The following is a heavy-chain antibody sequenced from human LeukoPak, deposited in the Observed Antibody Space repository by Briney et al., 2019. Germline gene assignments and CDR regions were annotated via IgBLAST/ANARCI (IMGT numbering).Heavy chain of an antibody. Sequence: GGSLRLSCAASGFALSSTAMSWVRQAPGKGLVWVSRINNDGSVTSYADSVKGRFTISRDNAKNTLFLQMNSLRAEDTAVYYCARSPNCGGDCFWGQGTLVTVSS. J-gene: IGHJ4*02. CDR1: GFALSSTA. D-gene: IGHD2-21*02. CDR3: ARSPNCGGDCF. V-gene: IGHV3-74*01. CDR2: INNDGSVT.